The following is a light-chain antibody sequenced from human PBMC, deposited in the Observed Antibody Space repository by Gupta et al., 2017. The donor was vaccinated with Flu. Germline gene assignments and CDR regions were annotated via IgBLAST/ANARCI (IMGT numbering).Light chain of an antibody. CDR2: RHH. Sequence: AMVKTARLICGGVGSGSGSVNVYQKRAAQTLILVIYRHHTRTPGTPFRFSASNSKNTATLTIPGAQVVDEDDYHCQVWASSTGVFGGGTKLTVL. J-gene: IGLJ3*02. CDR3: QVWASSTGV. V-gene: IGLV3-9*01. CDR1: GSGSGS.